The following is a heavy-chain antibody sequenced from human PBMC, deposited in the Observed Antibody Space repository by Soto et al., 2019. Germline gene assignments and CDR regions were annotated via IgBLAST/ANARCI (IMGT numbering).Heavy chain of an antibody. V-gene: IGHV3-30*18. CDR3: AKDPTFDWYFDL. Sequence: QVQLVESGGGVVQPGRSLRLSCAASGFTFSSYGMHWVRQAPGKGLEWVAVISYDGSNKYYADSVKGRFTISRDNSKNTLYLQMNSLRAEDTAVYYCAKDPTFDWYFDLWGRGTLVTVSS. D-gene: IGHD3-16*01. CDR1: GFTFSSYG. J-gene: IGHJ2*01. CDR2: ISYDGSNK.